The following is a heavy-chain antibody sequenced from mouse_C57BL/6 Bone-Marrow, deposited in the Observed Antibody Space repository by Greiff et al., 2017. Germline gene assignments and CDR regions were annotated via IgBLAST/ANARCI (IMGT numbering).Heavy chain of an antibody. CDR2: ISDGGSYT. J-gene: IGHJ2*01. CDR1: GFTFSSYA. V-gene: IGHV5-4*01. CDR3: ARDLYGSSYESY. Sequence: EVQRVESGGGLVKPGGSLKLSCAASGFTFSSYAMSWVRQTPEKRLEWVATISDGGSYTYYPDNVKGRFTISRDNAKNNLYLQMSHLKSEDTAMYYCARDLYGSSYESYWGQGTTLTVSS. D-gene: IGHD1-1*01.